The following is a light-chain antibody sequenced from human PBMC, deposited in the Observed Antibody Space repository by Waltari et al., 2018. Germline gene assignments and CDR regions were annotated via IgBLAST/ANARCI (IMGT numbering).Light chain of an antibody. CDR2: DDS. CDR1: NLGSKS. CDR3: QVWDSSSDHWV. J-gene: IGLJ3*02. Sequence: SYVLTQPPSVSVAPGQTARITWGGNNLGSKSVHWYQQKPGQAPVLVVFDDSDRPSGTPERFSGSNSGNTATLTISRVEAGDEADYYCQVWDSSSDHWVFGGGTKLTVL. V-gene: IGLV3-21*02.